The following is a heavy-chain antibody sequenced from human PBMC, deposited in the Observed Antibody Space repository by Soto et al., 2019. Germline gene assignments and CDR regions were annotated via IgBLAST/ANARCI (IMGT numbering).Heavy chain of an antibody. Sequence: GGSLRLSCAASGFSFRSYGMHWVRQAPGKGLEWVAMISHDGNNKNYADSVKGRFTISRDNSKNTLYLQMHGLRVEDSAVYFCAKDAIRAHVFDSWGQVALVTVSS. J-gene: IGHJ4*02. CDR1: GFSFRSYG. CDR3: AKDAIRAHVFDS. CDR2: ISHDGNNK. V-gene: IGHV3-30*18.